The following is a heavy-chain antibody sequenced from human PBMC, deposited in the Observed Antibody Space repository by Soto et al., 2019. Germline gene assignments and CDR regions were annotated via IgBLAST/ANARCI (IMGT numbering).Heavy chain of an antibody. V-gene: IGHV4-59*08. CDR2: IYYSGST. D-gene: IGHD3-10*01. CDR1: GGSISTYY. CDR3: ARGGGEFGNFDY. J-gene: IGHJ4*02. Sequence: QVQLQESGPGLVKPSETLSLTCTVSGGSISTYYWRWIRQPPGKGLEWIGYIYYSGSTNYNPSLKSRVTISVDTSKNQFSLKLSSVTAADTAVYYCARGGGEFGNFDYWGQGTLVTVSS.